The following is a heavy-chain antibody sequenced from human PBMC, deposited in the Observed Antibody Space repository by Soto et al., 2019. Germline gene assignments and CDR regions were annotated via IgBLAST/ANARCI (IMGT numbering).Heavy chain of an antibody. CDR1: GFTSS. CDR2: SDFSGRLT. D-gene: IGHD6-19*01. J-gene: IGHJ4*02. Sequence: EVQILESGGALIQPGGSLRLSCAASGFTSSMTWVRQAPGKGLERVSASDFSGRLTYYAYSVKGRFTIFRDTSVNTLFLQRNSLRPADTAVYYCANLLVGQWLVPGGYWGPGTLVTVSS. CDR3: ANLLVGQWLVPGGY. V-gene: IGHV3-23*01.